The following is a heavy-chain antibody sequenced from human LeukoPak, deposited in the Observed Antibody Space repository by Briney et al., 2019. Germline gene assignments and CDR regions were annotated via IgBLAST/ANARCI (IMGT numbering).Heavy chain of an antibody. CDR2: IYYSGST. D-gene: IGHD5-24*01. J-gene: IGHJ6*03. CDR3: ARRRDGYKYYYYYYMDV. Sequence: PSETLSLTCTVSGGSISSGDYYWSWIRQPPGKGLEWIGYIYYSGSTYYNPSLKSRVTISVDTSKNQFSLKLSSVTAADTAVYYCARRRDGYKYYYYYYMDVWGKGTTVTGSS. V-gene: IGHV4-30-4*08. CDR1: GGSISSGDYY.